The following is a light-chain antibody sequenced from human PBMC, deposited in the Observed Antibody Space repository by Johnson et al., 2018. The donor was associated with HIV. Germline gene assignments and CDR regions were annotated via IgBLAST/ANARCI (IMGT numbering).Light chain of an antibody. CDR2: DNN. Sequence: QSVLTQSPSVSAAPGQKVTISCSGSSSNIGNNYVSWYQQLPGTAPKLLIYDNNKRPSGIPDRFSGSKSGTSATLGITGLQTGDAADYYCGTGDSSLSAFYVFGTGNNVTVL. J-gene: IGLJ1*01. CDR1: SSNIGNNY. CDR3: GTGDSSLSAFYV. V-gene: IGLV1-51*01.